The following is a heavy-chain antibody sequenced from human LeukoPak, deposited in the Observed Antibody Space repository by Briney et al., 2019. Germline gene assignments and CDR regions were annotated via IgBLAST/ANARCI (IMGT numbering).Heavy chain of an antibody. CDR1: GGSISSYY. D-gene: IGHD3-10*01. J-gene: IGHJ5*02. Sequence: SETLSLTCTVSGGSISSYYWSWIRQPPGKGLEWIGYIYYSGSTNYNPSLKSRVTISVDTSKNQFSLKLSSVTAADTAVYYCARHKYYYVSGSYYWFDPWGQRTLVTVSS. CDR3: ARHKYYYVSGSYYWFDP. V-gene: IGHV4-59*08. CDR2: IYYSGST.